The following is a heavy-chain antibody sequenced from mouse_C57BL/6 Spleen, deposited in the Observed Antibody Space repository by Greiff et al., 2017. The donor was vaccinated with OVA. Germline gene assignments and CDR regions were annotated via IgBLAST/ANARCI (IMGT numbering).Heavy chain of an antibody. V-gene: IGHV1-50*01. J-gene: IGHJ2*01. CDR2: IDPSDSYT. CDR3: ARSDYYGSSYYFDY. D-gene: IGHD1-1*01. Sequence: QVQLQQSGAELVKPGASVKLSCKASGYTFTSYWMQWVKQRPGQGLEWIGEIDPSDSYTNYNKKFKGKATLTVDTSSSTAYMQLSSLTSEDSAVYYCARSDYYGSSYYFDYWGQGTTLTVSS. CDR1: GYTFTSYW.